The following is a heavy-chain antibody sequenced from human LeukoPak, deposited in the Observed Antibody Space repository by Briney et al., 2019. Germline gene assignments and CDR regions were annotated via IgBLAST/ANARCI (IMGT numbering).Heavy chain of an antibody. V-gene: IGHV4-59*08. D-gene: IGHD1-7*01. J-gene: IGHJ5*02. Sequence: SETLSLTCTVSGGSISPYCWSWIRQPPGEGLEWIGYISYTGSTIYNPSLKSRVTISIDTSENHLSLELSSVTAADTAVYYCARHIGGTTRDLWGQGTLVIVSS. CDR1: GGSISPYC. CDR3: ARHIGGTTRDL. CDR2: ISYTGST.